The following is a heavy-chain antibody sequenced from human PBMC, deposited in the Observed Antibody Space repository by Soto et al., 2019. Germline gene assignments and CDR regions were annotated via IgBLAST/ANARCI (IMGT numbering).Heavy chain of an antibody. CDR2: IIPIFGVT. CDR3: VRDWESTTQTWGFGDS. CDR1: XGTFXXXX. D-gene: IGHD3-10*01. J-gene: IGHJ4*02. Sequence: QVQVVQSGAEVKKPGSSVKVSCXASXGTFXXXXXTWVRQAPGQGLEWLGRIIPIFGVTNYAQKFQDRLTMSADRPTTTAYMELSSLTSADTAVYYCVRDWESTTQTWGFGDSWGQGTLVTVSS. V-gene: IGHV1-69*04.